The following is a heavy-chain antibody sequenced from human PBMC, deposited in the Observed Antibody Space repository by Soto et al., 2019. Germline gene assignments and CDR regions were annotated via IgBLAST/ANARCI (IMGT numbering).Heavy chain of an antibody. Sequence: QLHLVQSGAVVKKPGASVTVSCSASGYPVTAYYMHWVRQAPGRGLEWMGGINPATGAAKYTQTFQGRVTMARDTATRTVFMELSGLTSGDTAVFFCAVGGGVGVAGSAAFDMWGQWTLVTVSS. V-gene: IGHV1-2*02. CDR2: INPATGAA. D-gene: IGHD3-3*01. J-gene: IGHJ3*02. CDR1: GYPVTAYY. CDR3: AVGGGVGVAGSAAFDM.